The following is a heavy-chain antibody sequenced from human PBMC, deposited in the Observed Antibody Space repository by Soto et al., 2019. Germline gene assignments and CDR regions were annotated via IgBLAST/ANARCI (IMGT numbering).Heavy chain of an antibody. CDR3: AKDCRRLAVSGSAFDA. CDR2: ISGSGGHS. D-gene: IGHD6-13*01. Sequence: PGGSLRLSCAASGFTFNDYAMAWVRQAPGKGLEWVSSISGSGGHSSYADSVKGRFTISRDSVKNMLSLDISDLRAEDTAVYYCAKDCRRLAVSGSAFDAWGQGALVTVAS. V-gene: IGHV3-23*01. CDR1: GFTFNDYA. J-gene: IGHJ4*02.